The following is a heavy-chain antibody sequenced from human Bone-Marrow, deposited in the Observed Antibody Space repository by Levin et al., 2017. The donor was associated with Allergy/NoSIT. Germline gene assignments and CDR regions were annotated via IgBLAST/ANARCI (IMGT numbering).Heavy chain of an antibody. CDR2: IKSKTDGGTT. CDR1: GFTFSNAW. D-gene: IGHD6-19*01. V-gene: IGHV3-15*01. Sequence: GGSLRLSCAASGFTFSNAWMSWVRQAPGKGLEWVGRIKSKTDGGTTDYAAPVKGRFTISRDDSKNTLYLQMNSLKTEDTAVYYCTTSELGGWYDNWFGPWGQGTLVTVSS. CDR3: TTSELGGWYDNWFGP. J-gene: IGHJ5*02.